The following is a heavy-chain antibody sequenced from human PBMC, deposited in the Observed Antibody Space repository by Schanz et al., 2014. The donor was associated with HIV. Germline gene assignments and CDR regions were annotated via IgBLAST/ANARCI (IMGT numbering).Heavy chain of an antibody. CDR2: FSGSAGST. Sequence: EVHLLDSGGGLVQPGGSLRLSCAASGFTFRSYGMHWVRQAPGKGLEWVSGFSGSAGSTYYADSVKGRFTISRDNSKNTLYLQMNSLRAEDTAVYYCARGSGPYYYYYGMDVWGQGTTVTVSS. CDR3: ARGSGPYYYYYGMDV. D-gene: IGHD2-15*01. V-gene: IGHV3-23*01. J-gene: IGHJ6*02. CDR1: GFTFRSYG.